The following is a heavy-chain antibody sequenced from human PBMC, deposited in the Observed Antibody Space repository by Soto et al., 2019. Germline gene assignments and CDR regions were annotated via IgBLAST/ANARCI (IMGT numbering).Heavy chain of an antibody. D-gene: IGHD3-3*01. CDR2: LSSTGGST. Sequence: EVQLLESGGGLAQPGGSLRLSCEVSGVTFRKYVMTWVRQAPGKGLEWVSSLSSTGGSTYYADSVKGRFTVSRDNSKNTLCLQLNSLRAEYTAIYYCSKDQGFLEWIPQGGLDVWGPCTTVAVS. V-gene: IGHV3-23*01. CDR3: SKDQGFLEWIPQGGLDV. CDR1: GVTFRKYV. J-gene: IGHJ6*02.